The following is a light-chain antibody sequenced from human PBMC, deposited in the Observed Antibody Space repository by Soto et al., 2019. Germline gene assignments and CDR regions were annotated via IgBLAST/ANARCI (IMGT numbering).Light chain of an antibody. V-gene: IGKV3-15*01. J-gene: IGKJ3*01. CDR3: QQYNNWPPRAT. CDR1: QSVSTN. Sequence: EIVMTQSPAALSVSPWERATLSCRASQSVSTNLAWYQQKPGQAPRLLLYGASARATGIPARFSGSGSGTEFTLTISSLQSEDFAVYYCQQYNNWPPRATFGPGTKVDIK. CDR2: GAS.